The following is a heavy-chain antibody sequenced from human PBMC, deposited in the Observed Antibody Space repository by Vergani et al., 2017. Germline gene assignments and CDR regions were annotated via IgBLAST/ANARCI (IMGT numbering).Heavy chain of an antibody. V-gene: IGHV4-39*01. CDR1: GGSITSSGYY. J-gene: IGHJ4*02. CDR3: ARTESFILRYFHWAL. D-gene: IGHD3-9*01. Sequence: QLHLQESGPGLVKPSETLSLTCTVSGGSITSSGYYWGWIRQPPGKGLEWIGNIYHSGGAYYNPSLKGRVTISVDTSKNQFSPEVTSVTAADTAIYFCARTESFILRYFHWALWGQGTLVTVSS. CDR2: IYHSGGA.